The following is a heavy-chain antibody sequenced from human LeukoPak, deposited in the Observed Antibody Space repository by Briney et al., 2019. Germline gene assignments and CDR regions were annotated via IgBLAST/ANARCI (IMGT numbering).Heavy chain of an antibody. CDR2: INPNSGGT. J-gene: IGHJ5*02. CDR3: ATSLGGYCSGGSCYGRFDP. V-gene: IGHV1-2*02. Sequence: ASVKVSCKASGYTFTGYYMHWVRQAPGQGLEWMGWINPNSGGTNYAQKFQGRVTMTRDTSISTAYMELSRLRSDDTAVYYCATSLGGYCSGGSCYGRFDPWGQGTLVTVSS. CDR1: GYTFTGYY. D-gene: IGHD2-15*01.